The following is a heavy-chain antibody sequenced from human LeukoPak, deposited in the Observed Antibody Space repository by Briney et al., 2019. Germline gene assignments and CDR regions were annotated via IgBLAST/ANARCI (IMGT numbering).Heavy chain of an antibody. CDR2: IDYSVST. V-gene: IGHV4-39*01. CDR1: GVSISSTSYY. CDR3: AKAGVRYFDSSGMYAFDL. Sequence: PSETLSLTCAVSGVSISSTSYYWAWIRQPTGTGLEWIGTIDYSVSTYHNPSLRSRVTLSVDTSRNQFSLRLSSVDAADTAVYYCAKAGVRYFDSSGMYAFDLWGQATTATVSS. D-gene: IGHD3-22*01. J-gene: IGHJ3*01.